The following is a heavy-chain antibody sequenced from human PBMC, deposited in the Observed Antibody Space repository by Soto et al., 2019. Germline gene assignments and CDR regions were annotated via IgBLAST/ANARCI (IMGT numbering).Heavy chain of an antibody. J-gene: IGHJ6*03. CDR2: ISYTGTT. V-gene: IGHV4-39*01. Sequence: LQESGPGLVKPSETLSLTCSVFGDSISSRSYYWAWIRRPPGMGLEWMASISYTGTTYYNPSLTSRAAISGDTSKNQFSLKLSFVTAADTAVYYCARFSWYDGDSITNYYMDFWGNGATVTVSS. D-gene: IGHD6-13*01. CDR3: ARFSWYDGDSITNYYMDF. CDR1: GDSISSRSYY.